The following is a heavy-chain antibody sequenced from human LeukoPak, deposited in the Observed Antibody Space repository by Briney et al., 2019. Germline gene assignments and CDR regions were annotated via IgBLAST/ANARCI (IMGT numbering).Heavy chain of an antibody. Sequence: GGSLRLSCTASGFTFSNDAMNWVRQAPGKGLEWVSGIGAGGTFTYYADSVKGRFTISRDNSRNTLYLQMNSLRADDTAVYYCAKDLDYATDGYYFDYWGQGTLVTVSS. J-gene: IGHJ4*02. V-gene: IGHV3-23*01. D-gene: IGHD4-17*01. CDR1: GFTFSNDA. CDR2: IGAGGTFT. CDR3: AKDLDYATDGYYFDY.